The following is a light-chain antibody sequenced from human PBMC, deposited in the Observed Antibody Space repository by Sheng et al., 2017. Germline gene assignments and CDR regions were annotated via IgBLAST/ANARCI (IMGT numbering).Light chain of an antibody. CDR1: SSNIGAGYD. CDR2: GNT. CDR3: AAWDDSLNVVL. Sequence: QSVLTQPPSVSGAPGQRVTISCTGSSSNIGAGYDVHWYQQLPGTAPELLLYGNTNRPSGVPDRFSGSQSGTSASLAISGLQSEDDADYYCAAWDDSLNVVLFGGGTKVTVL. J-gene: IGLJ3*02. V-gene: IGLV1-40*01.